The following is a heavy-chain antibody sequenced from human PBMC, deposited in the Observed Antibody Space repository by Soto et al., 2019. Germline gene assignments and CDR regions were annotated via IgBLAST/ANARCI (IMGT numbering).Heavy chain of an antibody. D-gene: IGHD6-6*01. CDR3: ARDWAEYSSFANWFDP. J-gene: IGHJ5*02. V-gene: IGHV1-69*01. Sequence: QVQLVQSGAEVKKPGSSVKVSCKASGGTFSSYAISWVRQAPGQGLEWMGGIIPIFGTANYAQKFQGRVKITADESTSTAYMELSSLRSEDTAVYYCARDWAEYSSFANWFDPWGQGTLVTVSS. CDR1: GGTFSSYA. CDR2: IIPIFGTA.